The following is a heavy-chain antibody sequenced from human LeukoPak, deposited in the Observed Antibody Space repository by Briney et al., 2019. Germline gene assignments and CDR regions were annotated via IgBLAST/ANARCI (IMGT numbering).Heavy chain of an antibody. CDR2: FDPEDGET. J-gene: IGHJ4*02. D-gene: IGHD3-10*01. CDR3: ATDGAKYYGSSYYFDY. V-gene: IGHV1-24*01. CDR1: GYTLTELS. Sequence: ASVKVSCKVSGYTLTELSMHWVRQAPGKGLEWMGGFDPEDGETIYAQKFQGRVTMTEDTSTDTAYMELSSLRTEDTAAYYCATDGAKYYGSSYYFDYWGQGTLVTVSS.